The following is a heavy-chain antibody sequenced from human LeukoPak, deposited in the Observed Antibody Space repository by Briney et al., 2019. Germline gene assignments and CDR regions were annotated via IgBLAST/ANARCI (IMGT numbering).Heavy chain of an antibody. J-gene: IGHJ4*02. V-gene: IGHV3-48*01. D-gene: IGHD3-9*01. Sequence: PGGSLRLSCTASEFTFGDYAISWVRQAPGKGLEWVSYTGSAPTTIYYADSVKGRFTISRDIADNSLYLQMNSLRAEDTAVYFCAGELRYFDWLVEYDYWGQGTLVTVSS. CDR2: TGSAPTTI. CDR3: AGELRYFDWLVEYDY. CDR1: EFTFGDYA.